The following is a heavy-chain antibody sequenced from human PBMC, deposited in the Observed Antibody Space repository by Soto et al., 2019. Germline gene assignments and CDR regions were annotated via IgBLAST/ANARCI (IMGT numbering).Heavy chain of an antibody. CDR2: IIPIFGTA. CDR1: GHTFSSNC. CDR3: ARESAHSSGWTGYYYYGMDV. V-gene: IGHV1-69*06. Sequence: PVKVTCKASGHTFSSNCINWLRQAPGQGLEWMGGIIPIFGTANYAQKFQGRVTITADKSTSTAYMELSSLGSEDTAVYYCARESAHSSGWTGYYYYGMDVWGQGTTVTVSS. J-gene: IGHJ6*02. D-gene: IGHD6-19*01.